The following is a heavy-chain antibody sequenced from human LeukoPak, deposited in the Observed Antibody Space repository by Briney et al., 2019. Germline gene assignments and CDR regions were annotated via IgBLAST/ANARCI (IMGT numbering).Heavy chain of an antibody. CDR2: ISYDGSNK. V-gene: IGHV3-30*18. CDR3: AKETYPTTVTPYYFDY. CDR1: GFTFSSYG. D-gene: IGHD4-17*01. Sequence: GRSLRLSCAASGFTFSSYGMHWVRQAPGKGLEWVAVISYDGSNKYYADSVKGRFTISRDNSKNTLYLQMNSLRAEDTAVYYCAKETYPTTVTPYYFDYWGQGTLVTVSS. J-gene: IGHJ4*02.